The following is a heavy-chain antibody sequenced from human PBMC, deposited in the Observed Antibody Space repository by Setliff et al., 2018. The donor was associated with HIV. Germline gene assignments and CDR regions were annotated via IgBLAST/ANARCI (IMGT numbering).Heavy chain of an antibody. Sequence: GASVKVSCKASGDTFNSYAISWVRQAPGQGLEWMGGVIPIFGTANYAQKFQGRVTITADESTSTAYMELSSLRSEDTAVYYCAKGSYYDSTGYYYYYLYYLDEWGKGTTVTVSS. CDR2: VIPIFGTA. V-gene: IGHV1-69*13. CDR1: GDTFNSYA. D-gene: IGHD3-22*01. CDR3: AKGSYYDSTGYYYYYLYYLDE. J-gene: IGHJ6*03.